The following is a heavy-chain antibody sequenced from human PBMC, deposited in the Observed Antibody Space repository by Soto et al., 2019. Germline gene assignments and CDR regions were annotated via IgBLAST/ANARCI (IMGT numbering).Heavy chain of an antibody. Sequence: QLQLQESGPGLVKPSQTLSLTCAVSGGSISSGGYSWIWIRQPPGQGLEWIGYIYHSGSTYYNPSLKSRGTISVDRSKNQFSLKLSPVTAADTAVYYCARVPDRGGQGTLVTVSS. CDR3: ARVPDR. D-gene: IGHD2-2*01. V-gene: IGHV4-30-2*01. CDR1: GGSISSGGYS. CDR2: IYHSGST. J-gene: IGHJ5*02.